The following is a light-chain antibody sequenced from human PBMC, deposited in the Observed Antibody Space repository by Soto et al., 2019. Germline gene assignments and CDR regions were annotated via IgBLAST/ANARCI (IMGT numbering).Light chain of an antibody. CDR2: AAS. CDR3: QKYNGT. V-gene: IGKV1-27*01. CDR1: QGISNY. J-gene: IGKJ1*01. Sequence: DIQMTQSPSSLSASVGDRVTITCRASQGISNYLAWYQQKPGKVPKLLIYAASTLQSGVPSRFSGSGSGTDFTITIIRLQPEDVATYYCQKYNGTFGQGTKVDIK.